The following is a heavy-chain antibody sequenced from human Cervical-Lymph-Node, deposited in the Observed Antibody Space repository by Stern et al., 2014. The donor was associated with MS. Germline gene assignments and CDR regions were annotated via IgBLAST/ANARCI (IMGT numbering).Heavy chain of an antibody. J-gene: IGHJ6*02. CDR2: LWYDGSNK. Sequence: VQLVESGGGVVQPGRSLRLSCAASGFTFSSYGMHWVRQAPGQGLEWVAVLWYDGSNKYYADSVKGRFTISRDNSKNTLYLQMNSLRAEDTAVYYCARDCKLRYYYYGMDVWGQGTTVTVSS. CDR1: GFTFSSYG. D-gene: IGHD1-26*01. CDR3: ARDCKLRYYYYGMDV. V-gene: IGHV3-33*01.